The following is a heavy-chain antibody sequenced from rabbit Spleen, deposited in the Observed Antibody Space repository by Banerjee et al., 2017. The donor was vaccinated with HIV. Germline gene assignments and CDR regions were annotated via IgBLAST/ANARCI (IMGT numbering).Heavy chain of an antibody. Sequence: QSLEESGGDLVKPGASLTLTCTASGFSFSSSDYMCWVRQAPGKGLEWIGCIDVGSSDFTYFANWAKGRVTISKTSSTTVPLQMTSLTAADTATYFCARDLAGVIGWNFDLCGQGTLVTVS. J-gene: IGHJ4*01. CDR3: ARDLAGVIGWNFDL. V-gene: IGHV1S40*01. D-gene: IGHD4-1*01. CDR2: IDVGSSDFT. CDR1: GFSFSSSDY.